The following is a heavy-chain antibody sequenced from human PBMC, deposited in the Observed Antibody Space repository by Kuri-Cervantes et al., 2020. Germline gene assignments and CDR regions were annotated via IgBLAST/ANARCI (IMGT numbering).Heavy chain of an antibody. Sequence: GGSLRLSCAASGFTFSSYEMNWVRQAPGKGLVWVSRINSDGSSTSYADSVKGRFTISRDNAKNTLYLQMNSLRAEDTAVYYCARDLGIVVVPAASAWGQGTLVTVSS. J-gene: IGHJ4*02. CDR2: INSDGSST. CDR3: ARDLGIVVVPAASA. CDR1: GFTFSSYE. V-gene: IGHV3-74*01. D-gene: IGHD2-2*01.